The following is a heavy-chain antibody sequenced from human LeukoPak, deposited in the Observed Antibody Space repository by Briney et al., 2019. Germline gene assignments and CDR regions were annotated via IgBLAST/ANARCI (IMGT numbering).Heavy chain of an antibody. CDR1: GYSFTSSW. CDR3: ARYTDHYYFDY. D-gene: IGHD1-1*01. V-gene: IGHV5-51*01. Sequence: GESLKISCKGSGYSFTSSWIGWVRQMPGKGLEWMGIIYPGDSDTRYRPSFQGQVTISADKSISTAYLQWSGLNTSDTAMYYCARYTDHYYFDYWGQGTLVTVSS. CDR2: IYPGDSDT. J-gene: IGHJ4*02.